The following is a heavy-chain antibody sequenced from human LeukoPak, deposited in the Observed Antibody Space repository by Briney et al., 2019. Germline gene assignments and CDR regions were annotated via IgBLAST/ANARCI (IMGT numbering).Heavy chain of an antibody. J-gene: IGHJ4*02. Sequence: GASVKVSCKASGYIFTGYHMHWLRQAPGQGLEWVGRMNPNNGGTYYAQKFQDRVTMTSDTSISTAYMELSSLTSDDTALYYCARDYYSGTYAHWGQGTLVTVSS. CDR3: ARDYYSGTYAH. D-gene: IGHD1-26*01. V-gene: IGHV1-2*06. CDR1: GYIFTGYH. CDR2: MNPNNGGT.